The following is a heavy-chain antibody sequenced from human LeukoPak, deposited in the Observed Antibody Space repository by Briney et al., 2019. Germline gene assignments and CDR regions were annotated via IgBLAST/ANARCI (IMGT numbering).Heavy chain of an antibody. Sequence: TGESLKIPCKGSGYSFTSYWIGWVRQMPAKGLEWMGIIYPGDSDSRYSPSFQGQVTISADKSINTAYLQWSSLKASDTAIYYCARLDGSSYFDNWSQGTLVTVSS. J-gene: IGHJ4*02. CDR3: ARLDGSSYFDN. CDR2: IYPGDSDS. CDR1: GYSFTSYW. V-gene: IGHV5-51*01. D-gene: IGHD6-13*01.